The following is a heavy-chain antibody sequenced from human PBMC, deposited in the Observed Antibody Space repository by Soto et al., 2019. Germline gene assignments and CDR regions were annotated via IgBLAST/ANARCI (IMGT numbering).Heavy chain of an antibody. CDR3: ARESAISWGYNYFDN. D-gene: IGHD6-13*01. V-gene: IGHV1-46*01. J-gene: IGHJ5*01. CDR1: GYTFSSYH. Sequence: ASVKVSCKASGYTFSSYHMHWVRQAPGQGLEWMGVINPFYGETRYAQKFQGRVTMTRDTSTSTVYMELSSLRSEDTAVYYCARESAISWGYNYFDNGGDGTRVTV. CDR2: INPFYGET.